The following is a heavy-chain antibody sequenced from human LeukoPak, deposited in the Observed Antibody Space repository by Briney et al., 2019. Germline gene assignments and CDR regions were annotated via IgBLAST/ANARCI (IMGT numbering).Heavy chain of an antibody. Sequence: PGGSLRLSCAASGFTFSSYAMSWVRQAPGKGLEWVANIKQDGSKKSYVDSVKGRFTISRDNAKNSLYLQVNSLRAEDTAVYYCAKGGKWDVTPFDYWGQGTLVTVSS. V-gene: IGHV3-7*03. CDR3: AKGGKWDVTPFDY. D-gene: IGHD1-26*01. CDR1: GFTFSSYA. J-gene: IGHJ4*02. CDR2: IKQDGSKK.